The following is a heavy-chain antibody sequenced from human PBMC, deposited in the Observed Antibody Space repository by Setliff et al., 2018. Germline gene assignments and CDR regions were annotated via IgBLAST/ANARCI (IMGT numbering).Heavy chain of an antibody. D-gene: IGHD2-2*01. V-gene: IGHV1-3*01. CDR1: GYSFTTYA. J-gene: IGHJ3*02. CDR2: INAANGDT. CDR3: ARATNQLVPTAMGGDALDT. Sequence: ASVKVSCKASGYSFTTYAIHWVRQAPGQGLEWLAWINAANGDTKYSRELQGRVTITRATSANPAYMELSSLRPEDTAVYYCARATNQLVPTAMGGDALDTWGQGTMVTVSS.